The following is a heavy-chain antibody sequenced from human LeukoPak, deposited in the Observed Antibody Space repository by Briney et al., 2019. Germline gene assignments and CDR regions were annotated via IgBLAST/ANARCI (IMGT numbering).Heavy chain of an antibody. CDR3: ANGPSYYGSGRFDY. J-gene: IGHJ4*02. Sequence: GGSLRLSCAASGFTFSSYSMNWVRQAPGKGLEWVSSISSSSSYIYYADSVKGRFTISRDNSKNTLYLQMNSLRAEDTAVYYCANGPSYYGSGRFDYWGQGTLVTVSS. D-gene: IGHD3-10*01. CDR1: GFTFSSYS. V-gene: IGHV3-21*04. CDR2: ISSSSSYI.